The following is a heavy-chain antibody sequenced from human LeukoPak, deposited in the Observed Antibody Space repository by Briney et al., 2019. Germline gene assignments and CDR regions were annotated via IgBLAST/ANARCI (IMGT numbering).Heavy chain of an antibody. Sequence: GGSLRLSCAASGFTFISYAMSWVRQAPGKGLEWVSAISGNGGSTYYADSLKGRFTISRDTSKNTLYLQMNSLRAEDTALYYCACLHIVVVPAAVRGTFDYWGLGTLVTVSS. V-gene: IGHV3-23*01. J-gene: IGHJ4*02. CDR1: GFTFISYA. CDR3: ACLHIVVVPAAVRGTFDY. CDR2: ISGNGGST. D-gene: IGHD2-2*01.